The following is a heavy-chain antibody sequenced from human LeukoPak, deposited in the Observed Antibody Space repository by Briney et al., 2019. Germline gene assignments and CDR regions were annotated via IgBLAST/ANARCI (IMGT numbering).Heavy chain of an antibody. CDR2: IIPISGTA. V-gene: IGHV1-69*05. CDR1: GGTFSSYA. D-gene: IGHD2-21*02. J-gene: IGHJ4*02. CDR3: ARAYCGGDCYNYFDY. Sequence: SVKVSCKASGGTFSSYAISWVRQAPGQGLEWMGGIIPISGTANYAQKFQGRVTITTDEFTSTDYMELSSLISEDTAVYYCARAYCGGDCYNYFDYWGQGTLVTVSA.